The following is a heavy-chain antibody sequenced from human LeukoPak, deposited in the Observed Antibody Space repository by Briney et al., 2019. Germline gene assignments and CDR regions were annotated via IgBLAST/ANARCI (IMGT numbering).Heavy chain of an antibody. V-gene: IGHV5-51*01. CDR2: IYPGDSDT. D-gene: IGHD4-17*01. CDR3: ARHAAYGDSHGGFDY. Sequence: GESLKISCKGSGYSFTSYWIGWVRQMPGKGLEWMGIIYPGDSDTRYSPSFQGQVTISADKPISTAYLQWSSLKASDTAMYYCARHAAYGDSHGGFDYWGQGTLVTVSS. CDR1: GYSFTSYW. J-gene: IGHJ4*02.